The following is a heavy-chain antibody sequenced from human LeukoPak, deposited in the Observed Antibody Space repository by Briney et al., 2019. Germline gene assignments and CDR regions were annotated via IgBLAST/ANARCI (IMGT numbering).Heavy chain of an antibody. CDR2: ISPTGSTT. CDR1: GFSFSGHW. J-gene: IGHJ4*02. Sequence: GGSLRLSCTASGFSFSGHWMHWARQLPGKGLVWVSRISPTGSTTSYADSVKGRFTVSRDNAKNTLYPQVNNLRAEDTAVYYCARGPNSNWSGLDFWGQGTLLTVSS. D-gene: IGHD6-6*01. V-gene: IGHV3-74*01. CDR3: ARGPNSNWSGLDF.